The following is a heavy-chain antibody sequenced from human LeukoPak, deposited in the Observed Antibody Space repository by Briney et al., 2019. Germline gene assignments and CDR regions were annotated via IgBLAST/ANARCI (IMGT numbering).Heavy chain of an antibody. V-gene: IGHV4-59*01. CDR1: GGSISSYY. J-gene: IGHJ4*02. Sequence: SETLSLTCTVSGGSISSYYWSWIRQPPGKGLEWIGYIYYSGSTNYNPSLKSRVTISVDRSRDQFSLELTSVTAADTAVYYCARRTLYGDYIDYWGQGALVSVSS. D-gene: IGHD4-17*01. CDR3: ARRTLYGDYIDY. CDR2: IYYSGST.